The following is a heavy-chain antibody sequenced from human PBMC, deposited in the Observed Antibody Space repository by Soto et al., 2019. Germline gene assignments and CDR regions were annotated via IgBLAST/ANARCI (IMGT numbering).Heavy chain of an antibody. CDR2: IRTKAYGGTT. CDR3: SRDLLGGSGSYWRY. D-gene: IGHD3-10*01. Sequence: EVQLVESGGGLVQPGRSLRLSCAGSGFTFGDYAVSWVRQAPGKGLEWVGFIRTKAYGGTTEYAASMKGRFSISRDDSKSIAYLQMNSLKPEDTAVYYCSRDLLGGSGSYWRYWGQGTLVTVSS. V-gene: IGHV3-49*04. CDR1: GFTFGDYA. J-gene: IGHJ4*02.